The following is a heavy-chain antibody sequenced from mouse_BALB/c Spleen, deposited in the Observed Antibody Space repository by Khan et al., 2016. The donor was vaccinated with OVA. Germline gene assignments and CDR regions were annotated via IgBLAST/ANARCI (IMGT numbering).Heavy chain of an antibody. CDR3: ARQPYYQYYMMDY. CDR2: IWSDGSA. D-gene: IGHD2-12*01. V-gene: IGHV2-6-1*01. Sequence: QVQLKQSGPGLVAPSQSLSITCTISGFSLTNYGVHWVRQPPGKGLEWLVVIWSDGSATYNSALKSRLSISKDNSKSQVFLKMNSLQTDDTAMYYCARQPYYQYYMMDYWGQGNSGTVAS. J-gene: IGHJ4*01. CDR1: GFSLTNYG.